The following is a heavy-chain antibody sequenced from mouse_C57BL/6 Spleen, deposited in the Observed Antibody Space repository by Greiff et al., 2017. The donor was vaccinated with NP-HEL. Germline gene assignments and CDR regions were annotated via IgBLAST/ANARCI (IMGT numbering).Heavy chain of an antibody. CDR1: GYTFTSYW. Sequence: QVQLQQSGAELVRPGSSVKLSCKASGYTFTSYWMHWVKQRPIQGLEWIGNIDPSDSETHYNQKFKDKATLTVDKSSSTAYMQLSSLTPEDSAVYYCARWGYYGSDYVDYWGQGTTLTVSS. J-gene: IGHJ2*01. V-gene: IGHV1-52*01. CDR2: IDPSDSET. D-gene: IGHD1-1*01. CDR3: ARWGYYGSDYVDY.